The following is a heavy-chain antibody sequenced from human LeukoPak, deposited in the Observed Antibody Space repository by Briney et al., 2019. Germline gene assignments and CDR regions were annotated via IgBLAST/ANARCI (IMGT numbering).Heavy chain of an antibody. Sequence: PGGSLRLSCAASGFTLSSYSMNWVRQAPGKGLEWVAVISYDGSNKYYADSVKGRFTISRDNSKNTLYLQMNSLRAEDTAVYYCARAPLGGAFDIWGQGTMVTVSS. D-gene: IGHD2-15*01. CDR2: ISYDGSNK. V-gene: IGHV3-30*03. CDR3: ARAPLGGAFDI. J-gene: IGHJ3*02. CDR1: GFTLSSYS.